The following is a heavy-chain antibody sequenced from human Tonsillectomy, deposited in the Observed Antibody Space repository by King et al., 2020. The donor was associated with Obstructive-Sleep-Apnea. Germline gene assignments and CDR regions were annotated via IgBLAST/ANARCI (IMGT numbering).Heavy chain of an antibody. D-gene: IGHD3-22*01. J-gene: IGHJ2*01. CDR1: GFTFSTYS. CDR3: ARPSGTDSSGFYWYFDL. CDR2: ISSSSSYI. V-gene: IGHV3-21*01. Sequence: VQLVESGGGLVKPGGSLRLSCAASGFTFSTYSMNRVRQAPGKGLEWVSSISSSSSYIYFPDSVKGRFTISRDNAKNSLYLQMNSLRAEDTAVYYCARPSGTDSSGFYWYFDLWGRGTLVTVSS.